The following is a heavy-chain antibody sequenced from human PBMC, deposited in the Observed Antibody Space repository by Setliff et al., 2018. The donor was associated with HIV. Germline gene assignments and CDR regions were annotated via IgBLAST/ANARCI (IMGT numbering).Heavy chain of an antibody. Sequence: PGGSLRLSCAASGFTFSSYWMHWVRQAPGKGLVWVSRINSDGSSTSYADSVKGRFTISRDNSKNTLYLQMNSLRAEDTAVYYCTKGETSAYFEYFQNWGQGTLVTVSS. D-gene: IGHD3-22*01. CDR1: GFTFSSYW. J-gene: IGHJ1*01. CDR3: TKGETSAYFEYFQN. V-gene: IGHV3-74*01. CDR2: INSDGSST.